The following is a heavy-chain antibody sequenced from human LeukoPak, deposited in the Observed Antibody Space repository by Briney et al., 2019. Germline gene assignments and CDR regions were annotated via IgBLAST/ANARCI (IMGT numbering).Heavy chain of an antibody. CDR2: ISGRGGST. V-gene: IGHV3-23*01. CDR3: AKLPIVVVVAATWWFDP. J-gene: IGHJ5*02. D-gene: IGHD2-15*01. CDR1: GLTFSSYA. Sequence: GGSLRLSCAASGLTFSSYAMNWVRQAPGKGLEWVSGISGRGGSTYYADSVKGRFTISRDNSKNTLYLQMNSLRAEDTAVYYCAKLPIVVVVAATWWFDPWGQGTLVTVSS.